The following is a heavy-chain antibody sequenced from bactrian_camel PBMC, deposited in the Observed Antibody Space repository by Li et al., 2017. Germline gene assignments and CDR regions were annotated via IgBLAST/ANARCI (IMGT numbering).Heavy chain of an antibody. CDR3: AARGDNYCNCWSAHSTYHF. D-gene: IGHD6*01. J-gene: IGHJ4*01. CDR2: IVTGRGST. CDR1: GDTSTRRYC. Sequence: HVQLVESGGGTVQTGGSLTLSCKIYGDTSTRRYCMGWFRQEPGKEREGVSAIVTGRGSTDYADSVKGRFTISYDNAKNTLYLQMNNLKPEDTAMYYCAARGDNYCNCWSAHSTYHFWGQGTQVTVS. V-gene: IGHV3S1*01.